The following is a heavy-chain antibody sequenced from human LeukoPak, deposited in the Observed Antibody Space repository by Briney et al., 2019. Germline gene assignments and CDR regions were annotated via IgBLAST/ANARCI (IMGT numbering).Heavy chain of an antibody. CDR1: GVPISSFY. Sequence: KSSETLSLTCAVSGVPISSFYWSWIRQPPGKGLEWIGYVFYTGDTNYNPSLKSRVTMSLDTSKNQLSLRLTSVTAADTAVYYCARHGNGAFDIWGQGTMVTVSS. J-gene: IGHJ3*02. CDR2: VFYTGDT. D-gene: IGHD1-1*01. CDR3: ARHGNGAFDI. V-gene: IGHV4-59*08.